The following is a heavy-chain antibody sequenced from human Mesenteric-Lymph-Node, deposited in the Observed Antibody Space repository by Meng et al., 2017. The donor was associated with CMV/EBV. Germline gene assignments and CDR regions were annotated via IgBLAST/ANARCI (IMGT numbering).Heavy chain of an antibody. Sequence: GGSLRLSCAASGFTFSSYSMNWVRQAPGKGLEWVSVIYSGGSGGNTTYADSVKGRFTISRDNTKNTLYLQMNSLRAEDTAMYYCARGLGDGYKARLSGHNWFDPWGLGTLVTVSS. V-gene: IGHV3-74*01. D-gene: IGHD5-24*01. J-gene: IGHJ5*02. CDR2: IYSGGSGGNT. CDR1: GFTFSSYS. CDR3: ARGLGDGYKARLSGHNWFDP.